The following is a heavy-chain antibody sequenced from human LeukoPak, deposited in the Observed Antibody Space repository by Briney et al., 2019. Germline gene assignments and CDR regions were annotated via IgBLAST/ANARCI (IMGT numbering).Heavy chain of an antibody. D-gene: IGHD3-10*01. CDR3: ARDQGSGSLYYYYYGMDV. J-gene: IGHJ6*02. Sequence: PGGSLRLSCAASGFTFSDYYMSWIRQAPGKGLEWVSYISSSGSTIYYADSVKGRFTISRDNAKNSLYLQMNSLTAEDTAVYYCARDQGSGSLYYYYYGMDVWGQGTTVTVSS. CDR1: GFTFSDYY. CDR2: ISSSGSTI. V-gene: IGHV3-11*04.